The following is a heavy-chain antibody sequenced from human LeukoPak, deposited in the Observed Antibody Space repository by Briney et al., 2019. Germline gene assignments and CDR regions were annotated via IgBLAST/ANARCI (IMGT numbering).Heavy chain of an antibody. CDR2: INWNGGST. Sequence: GGSLRLSCAASGFTFDDYGMSWVRQAPGKGLEWVSGINWNGGSTGYADSVKGRFTISRDNAKNSLNLQMNSLRAEDTALYYCARYGGYYYGSGMYYFDYWGQGTLVTVSS. CDR1: GFTFDDYG. D-gene: IGHD3-10*01. V-gene: IGHV3-20*04. CDR3: ARYGGYYYGSGMYYFDY. J-gene: IGHJ4*02.